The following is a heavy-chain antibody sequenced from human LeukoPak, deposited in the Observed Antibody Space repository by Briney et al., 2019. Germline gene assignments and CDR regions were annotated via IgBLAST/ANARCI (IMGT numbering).Heavy chain of an antibody. CDR3: AREGIGGSRSSADY. Sequence: GESLKISCKGSGYSFTSYWIAWVRQKSGKGLEWMGIIYPADSDIRYSPSFQGQVTISADKSISTAYLQWSSLKASDTAMYYCAREGIGGSRSSADYWGQGTLVTVSS. J-gene: IGHJ4*02. D-gene: IGHD6-6*01. CDR1: GYSFTSYW. V-gene: IGHV5-51*01. CDR2: IYPADSDI.